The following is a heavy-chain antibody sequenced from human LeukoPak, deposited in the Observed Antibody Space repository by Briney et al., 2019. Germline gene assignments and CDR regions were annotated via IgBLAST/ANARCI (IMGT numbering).Heavy chain of an antibody. CDR3: ARVAYCGGDCYSLDYYYMDV. J-gene: IGHJ6*03. V-gene: IGHV3-74*01. D-gene: IGHD2-21*02. CDR1: GFTLRNYW. CDR2: INGEGTSA. Sequence: GGSLRLSCAASGFTLRNYWMHWVRQTPGKGLLRVSRINGEGTSATYAGSVKGRFTISRDNAKNTLYLQMNSLRAEDTAVYYCARVAYCGGDCYSLDYYYMDVWGKGTTVTVSS.